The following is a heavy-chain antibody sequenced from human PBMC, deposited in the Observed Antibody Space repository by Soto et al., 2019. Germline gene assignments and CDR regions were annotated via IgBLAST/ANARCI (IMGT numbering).Heavy chain of an antibody. CDR1: GYTFTGYY. D-gene: IGHD2-15*01. Sequence: ASVKVSCKASGYTFTGYYMHWVRQAPGQGLEWMGWINPNSGGTNYAQKFQGWVTMTRDTSISTAYMELSSLRSDDTAVYYCARILRDSVVVVAADAFDIWGKGTMVTV. V-gene: IGHV1-2*04. J-gene: IGHJ3*02. CDR2: INPNSGGT. CDR3: ARILRDSVVVVAADAFDI.